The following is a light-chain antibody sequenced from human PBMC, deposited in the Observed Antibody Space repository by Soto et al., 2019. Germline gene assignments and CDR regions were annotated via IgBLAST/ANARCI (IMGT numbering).Light chain of an antibody. CDR1: SSDVGGYNY. Sequence: QSALTQPASMSGSPGQSITISCTGTSSDVGGYNYVSWYQQHPGKAPKLMIYEVSNRPSGVSNRFSGSKSGNTASLTISGLQAEDEADYYCCSYTSSRTVVFGGGTKVTVL. J-gene: IGLJ2*01. CDR2: EVS. V-gene: IGLV2-14*01. CDR3: CSYTSSRTVV.